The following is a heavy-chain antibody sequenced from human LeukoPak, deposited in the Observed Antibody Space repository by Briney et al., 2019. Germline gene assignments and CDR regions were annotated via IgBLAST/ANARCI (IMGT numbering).Heavy chain of an antibody. CDR3: AGSGRGTWFDP. D-gene: IGHD6-19*01. V-gene: IGHV5-51*01. CDR1: GYVFPNYW. J-gene: IGHJ5*02. Sequence: GESLKISCKGSGYVFPNYWTAWVRQMPGKGLEWMGIIFPGDSDTRYSPSFQGQVTISADKSISTAYLQWSSLKASDTAMYYCAGSGRGTWFDPWGQGTLVTVSS. CDR2: IFPGDSDT.